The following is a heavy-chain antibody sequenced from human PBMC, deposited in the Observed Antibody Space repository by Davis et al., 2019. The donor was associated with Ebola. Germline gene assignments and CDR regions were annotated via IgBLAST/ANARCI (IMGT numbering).Heavy chain of an antibody. D-gene: IGHD3-22*01. J-gene: IGHJ1*01. CDR2: ISAYNGNT. CDR3: ARVHQVAHYDSSGYYLTAEYFQH. CDR1: GYTFTSSG. V-gene: IGHV1-18*01. Sequence: AASVKVSCKASGYTFTSSGISWVRQAPGQGLEWMGWISAYNGNTNYAQKFQGRVTMTRNTSISTAYMELSSLRSEDTAVYYCARVHQVAHYDSSGYYLTAEYFQHWGQGTLVTVSS.